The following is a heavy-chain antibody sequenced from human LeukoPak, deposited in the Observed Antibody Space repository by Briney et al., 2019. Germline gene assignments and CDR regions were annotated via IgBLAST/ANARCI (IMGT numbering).Heavy chain of an antibody. V-gene: IGHV4-59*01. CDR3: AERTRYYYYYGMDV. D-gene: IGHD1-1*01. CDR2: IYYSGST. CDR1: GGSISSYY. Sequence: SETLSLTCTVSGGSISSYYWSWIRQPPGKGLEWIGYIYYSGSTNYNPSLKSRVTISVDTSKNQFSLKLSSVTAADTAVYYCAERTRYYYYYGMDVWGQGTTVTVSS. J-gene: IGHJ6*02.